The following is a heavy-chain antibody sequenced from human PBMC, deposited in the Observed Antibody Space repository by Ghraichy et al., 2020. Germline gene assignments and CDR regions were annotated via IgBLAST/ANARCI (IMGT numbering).Heavy chain of an antibody. J-gene: IGHJ6*02. D-gene: IGHD6-19*01. Sequence: SETLSLTCTVSGGSISSGGYYWSWIRQHPGKGLEWIGYIYYSGSTYYNPSLKSRVTISVDTSKNQFSLKLSSVTAADTAVYYCARDGGIAVAATYYGMDVWGQGTTVTVSS. CDR1: GGSISSGGYY. CDR3: ARDGGIAVAATYYGMDV. CDR2: IYYSGST. V-gene: IGHV4-31*03.